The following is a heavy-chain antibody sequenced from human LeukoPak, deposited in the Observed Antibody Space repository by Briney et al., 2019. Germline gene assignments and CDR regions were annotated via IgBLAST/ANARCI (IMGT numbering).Heavy chain of an antibody. CDR3: AKYSDDSSGSYDY. CDR1: GFTFSSYG. J-gene: IGHJ4*02. Sequence: GGSLRLSCAASGFTFSSYGMSWVRQAPGKGLEWVSAISGSDVSTYYADSMKGRFNISRDNSKNPLYLQMKSLRAEDTAVYYCAKYSDDSSGSYDYWGQGTLVTVSS. D-gene: IGHD3-22*01. CDR2: ISGSDVST. V-gene: IGHV3-23*01.